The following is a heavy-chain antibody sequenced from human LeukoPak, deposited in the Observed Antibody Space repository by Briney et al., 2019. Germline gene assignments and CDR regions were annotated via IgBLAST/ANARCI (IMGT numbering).Heavy chain of an antibody. CDR3: ARDLAPGGDYVFDY. Sequence: GGSLRLSCAASGFTVSSNYMSWVRQAPGKGLEWVSVIYSGGSTYYADFVKGRFTISRDNSKNTLYLQMNSLRAEDTAVYYCARDLAPGGDYVFDYWGQGTLVTVSS. D-gene: IGHD2-21*02. V-gene: IGHV3-66*01. CDR1: GFTVSSNY. J-gene: IGHJ4*02. CDR2: IYSGGST.